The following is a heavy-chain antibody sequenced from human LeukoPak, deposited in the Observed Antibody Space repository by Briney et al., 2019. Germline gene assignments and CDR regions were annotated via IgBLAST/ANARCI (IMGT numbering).Heavy chain of an antibody. D-gene: IGHD1-26*01. CDR1: GGSISNTNYY. CDR2: INYSGTT. V-gene: IGHV4-39*07. J-gene: IGHJ6*02. CDR3: ARVGGSYYENYYYYGMDV. Sequence: PSETLSLTCTVSGGSISNTNYYWGWIRQPPGKGLEWIGSINYSGTTYYNPSLKSRLTISVDTSKNQFSLKLSSVTAADTAVYYCARVGGSYYENYYYYGMDVWGQGTTVTVSS.